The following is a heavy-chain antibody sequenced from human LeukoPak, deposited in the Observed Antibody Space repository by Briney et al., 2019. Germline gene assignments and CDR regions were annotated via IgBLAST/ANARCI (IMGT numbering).Heavy chain of an antibody. CDR3: ATDDKYAPSS. CDR2: IINGGSYT. D-gene: IGHD2-2*01. CDR1: GFTFSPVW. V-gene: IGHV3-74*01. J-gene: IGHJ5*02. Sequence: GGSLRLSCAASGFTFSPVWMHWVRQAPGKGLMWVSHIINGGSYTTYADSVKGRFTISRDNAKNTVYLQMNSLRAEDTAVYYCATDDKYAPSSWGQGTLVTVSS.